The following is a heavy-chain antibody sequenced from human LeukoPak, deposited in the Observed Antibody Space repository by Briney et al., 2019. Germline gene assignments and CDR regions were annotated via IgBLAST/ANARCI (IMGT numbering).Heavy chain of an antibody. Sequence: SGPTLVNPTQTLTLTCTFSGFSLSTSGVVVGWIRQPPGQALEWLAFIYWDDDKRYSPSLKSRLTITRDTSKNQVVLTTTNMDPVDTATYFCARRKYTTGWYYADYWGQGTLVTVSS. D-gene: IGHD6-19*01. CDR3: ARRKYTTGWYYADY. V-gene: IGHV2-5*02. J-gene: IGHJ4*02. CDR2: IYWDDDK. CDR1: GFSLSTSGVV.